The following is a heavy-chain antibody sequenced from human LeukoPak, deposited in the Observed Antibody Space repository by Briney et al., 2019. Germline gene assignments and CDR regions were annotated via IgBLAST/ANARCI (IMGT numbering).Heavy chain of an antibody. J-gene: IGHJ4*02. Sequence: GGSLRLSCAASGFTFSSYSMNWVRQAPGKGLEWVSSISSSSSYIYYADSVKGRFTISRDNAKNSLYLQMNSLRAEDTAVYYCARTIISSGWYASFDHWGQGTLVTVSS. CDR3: ARTIISSGWYASFDH. D-gene: IGHD6-19*01. CDR2: ISSSSSYI. CDR1: GFTFSSYS. V-gene: IGHV3-21*01.